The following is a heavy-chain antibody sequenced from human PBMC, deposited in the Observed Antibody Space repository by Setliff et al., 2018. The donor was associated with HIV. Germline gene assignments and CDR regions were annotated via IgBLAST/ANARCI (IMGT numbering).Heavy chain of an antibody. CDR2: IYYSGST. V-gene: IGHV4-39*01. CDR1: GGSISSSSYY. D-gene: IGHD2-15*01. CDR3: ASRGYCSGGSCYIYYYYYGMDV. J-gene: IGHJ6*02. Sequence: SETLSLTCTVSGGSISSSSYYWGWIRQPPGKGLEWIGSIYYSGSTYYNPSLKSRVTISVDTSKNQFSLKLSSVTAADTAVYYCASRGYCSGGSCYIYYYYYGMDVWGQGTKVTVSS.